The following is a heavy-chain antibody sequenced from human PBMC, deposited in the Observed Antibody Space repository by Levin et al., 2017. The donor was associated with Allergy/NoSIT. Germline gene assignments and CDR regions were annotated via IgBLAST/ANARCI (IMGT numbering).Heavy chain of an antibody. J-gene: IGHJ4*02. V-gene: IGHV3-23*01. CDR2: FSGSGGTT. CDR1: GFTFRSYA. Sequence: LSLTCVASGFTFRSYAMSWVRQAPGKGLEWLSIFSGSGGTTSYADSVKGRFTISRDNSKNTLFLQMNSLRAEDTAVYYCAKKGGTGTNYYFDYWGQGTLVTVSS. D-gene: IGHD1-14*01. CDR3: AKKGGTGTNYYFDY.